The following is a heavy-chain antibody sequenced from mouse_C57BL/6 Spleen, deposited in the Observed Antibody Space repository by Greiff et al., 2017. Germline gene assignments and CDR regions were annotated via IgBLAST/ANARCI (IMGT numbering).Heavy chain of an antibody. J-gene: IGHJ2*01. CDR3: ARIYYDYDGGGFDY. CDR2: ISSGSSTI. Sequence: EVQLQESGGGLVKPGGPLKLSCAASGFTFSDYGMHWVRQAPEKGLEWVAYISSGSSTIYYADTVKGRFTISRDNAKNTLFLQMTSLRSEDTAMYYCARIYYDYDGGGFDYWGQGTTLTVSS. V-gene: IGHV5-17*01. D-gene: IGHD2-4*01. CDR1: GFTFSDYG.